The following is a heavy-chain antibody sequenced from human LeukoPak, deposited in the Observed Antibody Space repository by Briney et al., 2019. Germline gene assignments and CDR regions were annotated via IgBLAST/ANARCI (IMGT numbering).Heavy chain of an antibody. J-gene: IGHJ4*02. Sequence: SETLSLTCTVSGGSISSGSYYWSWIRQPAGKGLEWIGRIYTSGSTNYNPSLKSRVTISVDTSKNQFSLKLSSVTAADTAVYYCATYHLYCSGGSCRDYWGQGTLVTVSS. CDR1: GGSISSGSYY. V-gene: IGHV4-61*02. CDR3: ATYHLYCSGGSCRDY. CDR2: IYTSGST. D-gene: IGHD2-15*01.